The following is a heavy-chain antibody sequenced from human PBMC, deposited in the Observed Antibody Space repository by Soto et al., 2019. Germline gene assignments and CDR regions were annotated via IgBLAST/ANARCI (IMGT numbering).Heavy chain of an antibody. V-gene: IGHV3-74*03. CDR2: INSDGSSA. Sequence: GGSLRLSCAASGFTFSTYWMHWIRQAPGKGLVWVARINSDGSSATYADSVKGRFTFSRDNAKNTLYLEMNTLTAEDTAVYYCARDRGYSRYDFWGRGSXVPVSS. CDR3: ARDRGYSRYDF. J-gene: IGHJ4*02. D-gene: IGHD5-12*01. CDR1: GFTFSTYW.